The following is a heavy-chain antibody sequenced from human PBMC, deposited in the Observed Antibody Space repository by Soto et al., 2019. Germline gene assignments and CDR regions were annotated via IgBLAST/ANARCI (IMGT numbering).Heavy chain of an antibody. CDR2: IYYSGST. V-gene: IGHV4-31*03. Sequence: QVQLQESGPGLVKPSQTLSLTCTVSGGSISSGGYYWSWIRQHPGKGLEWIGYIYYSGSTYYNPSLKSRVTISGDTSKNQFSLRLSSVTAADTAVYCCARDGYSYGYLDYWGQGTLVAVAS. D-gene: IGHD5-18*01. J-gene: IGHJ4*02. CDR3: ARDGYSYGYLDY. CDR1: GGSISSGGYY.